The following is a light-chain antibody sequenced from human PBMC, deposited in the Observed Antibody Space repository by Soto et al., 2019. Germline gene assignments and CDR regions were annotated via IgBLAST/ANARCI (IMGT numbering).Light chain of an antibody. V-gene: IGKV1-5*03. Sequence: DIQMTQSPSTLSASVGDRVTISCRASQSINNWLAWYQQKPGKAPKLLIYKASILESGFPSRFSGSGSGTEFTLTISSLQHDDFATYYCQHSDYYYTFGQGTKLQIK. CDR3: QHSDYYYT. CDR1: QSINNW. J-gene: IGKJ2*01. CDR2: KAS.